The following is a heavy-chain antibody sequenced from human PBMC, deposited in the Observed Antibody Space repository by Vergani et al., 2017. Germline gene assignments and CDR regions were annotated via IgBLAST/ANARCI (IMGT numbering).Heavy chain of an antibody. D-gene: IGHD3-3*01. CDR3: ARGITIFGVDHTPDTNYYYYYMDV. CDR1: GGSFSGYY. J-gene: IGHJ6*03. V-gene: IGHV4-34*01. CDR2: INHSGST. Sequence: QVQLQQWGAGLLKPSETLSLTCAVYGGSFSGYYWSWIRQPPGKGLEWIGEINHSGSTNYNPSLKSRVTISVDTSKNQFSLKLSSVTAADTAVYYCARGITIFGVDHTPDTNYYYYYMDVWGKGTTVTVSS.